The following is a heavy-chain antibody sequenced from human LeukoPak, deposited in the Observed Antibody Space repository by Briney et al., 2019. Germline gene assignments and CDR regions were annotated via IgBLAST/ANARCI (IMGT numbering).Heavy chain of an antibody. V-gene: IGHV3-74*01. Sequence: GGSLRLSCATSGFTFTSYWMHWVRQVPGKGLVWVSRVNNDGSSTIYADSVKGRFTISRDNAENTLYLQMNSLRAEDTAVYYCAKPLFGGVYVEYLDYWGQGTLVTVSS. CDR3: AKPLFGGVYVEYLDY. J-gene: IGHJ4*02. CDR1: GFTFTSYW. D-gene: IGHD3-16*01. CDR2: VNNDGSST.